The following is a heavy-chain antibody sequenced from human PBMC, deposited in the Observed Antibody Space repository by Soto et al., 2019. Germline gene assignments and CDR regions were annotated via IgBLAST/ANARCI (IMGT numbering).Heavy chain of an antibody. CDR1: GYTFTNYD. CDR3: ARVMRLTLLRGVHRAYLFDY. V-gene: IGHV1-8*01. D-gene: IGHD3-10*01. CDR2: MNPNSGYT. J-gene: IGHJ4*02. Sequence: ASVKVSCKASGYTFTNYDINWVRQAPGQGLEWMGWMNPNSGYTGYLEKFQDRVTMTRNTSTSTAYMELSSLRSDDTAIYYCARVMRLTLLRGVHRAYLFDYWGQGALVTVSS.